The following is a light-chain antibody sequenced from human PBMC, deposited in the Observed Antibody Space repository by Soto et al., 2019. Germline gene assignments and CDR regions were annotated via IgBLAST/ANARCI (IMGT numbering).Light chain of an antibody. Sequence: QLVLTQPPSASGTPGQRITISCSGSSSNIGSHTVNWHQQVPGTAPKLLIYSNNERPSGVPDRFSGSKSGTSASLAISGLKSGDEADYYCAAWDDSLNGVIFGGGTKVTVL. V-gene: IGLV1-44*01. CDR2: SNN. J-gene: IGLJ2*01. CDR1: SSNIGSHT. CDR3: AAWDDSLNGVI.